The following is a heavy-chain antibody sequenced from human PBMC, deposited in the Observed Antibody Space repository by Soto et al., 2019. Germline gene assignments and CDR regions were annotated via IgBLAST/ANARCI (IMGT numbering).Heavy chain of an antibody. V-gene: IGHV3-23*01. CDR3: AKEYTSSGVVHDAIHX. CDR1: GFTFSSYA. CDR2: ITGSGSST. Sequence: GGYLGLSFAASGFTFSSYAMSWVRQAPGKGPEWVSDITGSGSSTYYADFVKGRFTISRDNSKNTLYVQMNNLGAEDTAVYFCAKEYTSSGVVHDAIHXWGQGTSVPVS. J-gene: IGHJ3*01. D-gene: IGHD3-3*01.